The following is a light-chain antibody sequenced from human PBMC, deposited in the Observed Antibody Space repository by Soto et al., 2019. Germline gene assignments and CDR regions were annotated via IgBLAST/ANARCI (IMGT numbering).Light chain of an antibody. CDR3: QQYRSYSWT. Sequence: DIQMTQSPSTLSASVGDRVTITCRASQSIDDWLAWYQQKPGRAPKLLIYQASSLESGVPSRFSGSRSGTEFTLTISSLQPDDFATYYCQQYRSYSWTFGQGSEVEIK. J-gene: IGKJ1*01. V-gene: IGKV1-5*03. CDR1: QSIDDW. CDR2: QAS.